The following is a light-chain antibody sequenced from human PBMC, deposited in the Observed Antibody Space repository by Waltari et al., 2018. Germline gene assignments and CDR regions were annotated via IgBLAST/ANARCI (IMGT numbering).Light chain of an antibody. CDR1: GSTVGAGYD. J-gene: IGLJ1*01. CDR2: GNT. Sequence: QSVLTQPPSVSGAPGQRVIISCAGSGSTVGAGYDVQWYQQLPGGAPTLLINGNTNRPSGVPDRFSGSKSGASASLAITGLQAEDEADYYCQSYDSNVGGSVFGAGTKV. CDR3: QSYDSNVGGSV. V-gene: IGLV1-40*01.